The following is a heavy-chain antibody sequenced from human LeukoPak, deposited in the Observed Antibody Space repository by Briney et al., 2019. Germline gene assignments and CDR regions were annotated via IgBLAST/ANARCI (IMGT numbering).Heavy chain of an antibody. CDR1: GGSFSGYH. CDR2: IDHSGST. Sequence: SETLSLTCAVYGGSFSGYHWNWIRQPPGKGLEWIGEIDHSGSTNYNPSLKSRVTISVDTSKNQFSLNLSSVTAADTAVYFCARGVRIAVAAPHLNYWGQGTLVTISS. CDR3: ARGVRIAVAAPHLNY. J-gene: IGHJ4*02. V-gene: IGHV4-34*01. D-gene: IGHD6-19*01.